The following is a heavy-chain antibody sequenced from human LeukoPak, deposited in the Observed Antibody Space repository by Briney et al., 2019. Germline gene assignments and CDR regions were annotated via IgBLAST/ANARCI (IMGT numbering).Heavy chain of an antibody. CDR1: GFTFSSYS. V-gene: IGHV3-48*01. J-gene: IGHJ4*02. CDR2: ISSSSSTI. Sequence: GGSLRLSCAASGFTFSSYSMNWVRQAPGKGLEWVSYISSSSSTIYYADSVKGRFTISRDNAKNSLYLQMNSLRAEDTAVYYCXRXRYXDYVWGQGDFDYWGQGTLVTVSS. D-gene: IGHD3-16*01. CDR3: XRXRYXDYVWGQGDFDY.